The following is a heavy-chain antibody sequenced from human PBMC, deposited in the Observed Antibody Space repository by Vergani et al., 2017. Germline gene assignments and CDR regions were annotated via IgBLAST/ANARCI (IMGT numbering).Heavy chain of an antibody. V-gene: IGHV3-43*02. Sequence: EVQLVESGGGVVQPGGSLRLSCAASGFTFDDYAMHWVRQAPGKGLEWVSLISGDGGSTYYADSVKGRFTISRDNSKNSRYLQMNSLRTEDTALYYCAKELYSSSWYEGYNWFDPWGQGTLVTVSS. CDR1: GFTFDDYA. CDR2: ISGDGGST. D-gene: IGHD6-13*01. CDR3: AKELYSSSWYEGYNWFDP. J-gene: IGHJ5*02.